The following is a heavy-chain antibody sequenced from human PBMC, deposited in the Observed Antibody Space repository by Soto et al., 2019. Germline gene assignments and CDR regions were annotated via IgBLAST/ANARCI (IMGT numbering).Heavy chain of an antibody. CDR3: AKDSISDRETFNFDS. V-gene: IGHV3-53*01. CDR2: IRGGGGT. J-gene: IGHJ4*02. D-gene: IGHD1-26*01. CDR1: GFAFSNNY. Sequence: GGSLRLSCAASGFAFSNNYMSWVRQAPGRGLEWVSLIRGGGGTYYADSVKGRFIISRDNSKNTVYLQMNSLRAEDTAFYYCAKDSISDRETFNFDSWGQGTLVTVSS.